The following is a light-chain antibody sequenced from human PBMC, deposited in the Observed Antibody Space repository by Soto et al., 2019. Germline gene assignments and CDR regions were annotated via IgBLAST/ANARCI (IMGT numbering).Light chain of an antibody. Sequence: SVFTQSPGXXXXSXXXXXPGSCRAGQSVSSNYLAWYQQKPGQAPRLLIYGASSRATGIPDKFSGSGSGTDFTLTIDGLEPEDFAVYYCQQYGYSPITFGQGTRLEI. CDR1: QSVSSNY. CDR2: GAS. J-gene: IGKJ5*01. CDR3: QQYGYSPIT. V-gene: IGKV3-20*01.